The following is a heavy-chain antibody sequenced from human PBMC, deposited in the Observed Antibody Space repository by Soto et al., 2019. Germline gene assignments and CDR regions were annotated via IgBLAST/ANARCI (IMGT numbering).Heavy chain of an antibody. CDR2: INHSGST. J-gene: IGHJ5*02. Sequence: PSETLSLTCAVYGGSFSGYYWSWIRQPPGKGLEWIGEINHSGSTNYNPSLKSRVTISVDTSKNQFSLKLSSVTAADTAVYYCARGYCSSTSCFRRGNWFDPWGQGTLVTVSS. V-gene: IGHV4-34*01. D-gene: IGHD2-2*01. CDR1: GGSFSGYY. CDR3: ARGYCSSTSCFRRGNWFDP.